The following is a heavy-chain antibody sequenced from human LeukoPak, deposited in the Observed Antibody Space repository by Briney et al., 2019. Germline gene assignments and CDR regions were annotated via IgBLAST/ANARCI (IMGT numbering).Heavy chain of an antibody. J-gene: IGHJ4*02. CDR1: GFTFGDYA. CDR3: TTSGVIAARPQYFDY. V-gene: IGHV3-49*04. Sequence: GRSLRLSCTACGFTFGDYAMSWVRQAPGKGLEWVGFIRSKAYGGTTEYAASVKGRFTISRDDSKSIAYLQMNSLKTEDTAVYYCTTSGVIAARPQYFDYWGQGTLVTVSS. CDR2: IRSKAYGGTT. D-gene: IGHD6-6*01.